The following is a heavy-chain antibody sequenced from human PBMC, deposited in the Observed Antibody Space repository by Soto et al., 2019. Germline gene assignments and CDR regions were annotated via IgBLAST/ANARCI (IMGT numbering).Heavy chain of an antibody. CDR2: IYYSGST. V-gene: IGHV4-39*01. J-gene: IGHJ3*02. CDR3: ARHEAGDPDAFDI. Sequence: QLQLQESGPGLVKPSETLSLTCTVSGGSISSSSYYWGWIRQPPGKGLEWIGRIYYSGSTYYNPSLKSRVTISVDTSKNQFSLKLSSVTAADTAVYYCARHEAGDPDAFDIWGQGTMVTVSS. CDR1: GGSISSSSYY. D-gene: IGHD2-21*02.